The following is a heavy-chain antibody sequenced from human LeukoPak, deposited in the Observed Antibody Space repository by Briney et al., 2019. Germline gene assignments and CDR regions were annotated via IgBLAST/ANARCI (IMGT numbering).Heavy chain of an antibody. CDR2: IYYSGST. V-gene: IGHV4-39*07. D-gene: IGHD3-3*01. Sequence: PSETLSLTCALSGGSVSGSYYYWGWIRQPPGKGLEWIGSIYYSGSTYYNPSLRSRVTISLDTSKNQFSLKLSSVTAADTAVYYCARASTIFGYFDYWGRGTLVTVSS. J-gene: IGHJ4*02. CDR1: GGSVSGSYYY. CDR3: ARASTIFGYFDY.